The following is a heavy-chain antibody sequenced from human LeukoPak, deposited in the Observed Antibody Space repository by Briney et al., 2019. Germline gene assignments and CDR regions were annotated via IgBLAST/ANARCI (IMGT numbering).Heavy chain of an antibody. CDR2: ISSSSSYI. CDR1: GFTFSSYS. D-gene: IGHD2-2*01. CDR3: ARAVVPAATPSWFDP. Sequence: PGGSLRLSCAASGFTFSSYSMNWVRQAPGKGLEWVSSISSSSSYIYYADSVKGRFTISRDYAKNSLYLQMNSLRAEDTAVYYCARAVVPAATPSWFDPWGQGTLVTVSS. V-gene: IGHV3-21*01. J-gene: IGHJ5*02.